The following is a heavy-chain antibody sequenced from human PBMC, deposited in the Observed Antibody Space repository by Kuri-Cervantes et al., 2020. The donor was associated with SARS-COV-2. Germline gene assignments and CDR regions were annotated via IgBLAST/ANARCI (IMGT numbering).Heavy chain of an antibody. Sequence: GGSLRLSCEASGFTFSSYSMNWVRQAPGKGLEWVSSISSSSSYIYYADSVKGRFTISRDNAKNSLYLQMNSLRAEDTAVYYCATFSNLQTEFDYWGQGTLVTVSS. CDR1: GFTFSSYS. CDR3: ATFSNLQTEFDY. J-gene: IGHJ4*02. V-gene: IGHV3-21*01. D-gene: IGHD4-11*01. CDR2: ISSSSSYI.